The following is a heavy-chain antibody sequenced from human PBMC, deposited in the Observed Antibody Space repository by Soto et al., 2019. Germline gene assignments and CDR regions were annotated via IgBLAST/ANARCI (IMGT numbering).Heavy chain of an antibody. CDR2: IYYRGST. D-gene: IGHD2-2*01. J-gene: IGHJ6*02. Sequence: QVQLQESGPGLVKPSQTLSLTCTVSGGSISSGGYYWSWIRQHPGKGLEWIGYIYYRGSTYYNPSLKSRVTISVDTSKNQFSLNLSSVTAAVTAVYYCAREGVPAAPAFYYYYGMDVWGQGTTVTVSS. CDR1: GGSISSGGYY. CDR3: AREGVPAAPAFYYYYGMDV. V-gene: IGHV4-31*03.